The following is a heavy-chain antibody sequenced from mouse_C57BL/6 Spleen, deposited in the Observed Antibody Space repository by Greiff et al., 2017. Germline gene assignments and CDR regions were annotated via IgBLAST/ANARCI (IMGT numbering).Heavy chain of an antibody. D-gene: IGHD2-2*01. CDR2: ISYSGST. V-gene: IGHV3-1*01. Sequence: DVKLVESGPGMVKPSQSLSLTCTVTGYSITSGYDWHWIRHFPGNKLEWMGYISYSGSTNYNPSLKSRISITHDTSKNHFFLKLNSVTTEDTATYYCARAGGYDPYFDYWGQGTTLTVSS. J-gene: IGHJ2*01. CDR1: GYSITSGYD. CDR3: ARAGGYDPYFDY.